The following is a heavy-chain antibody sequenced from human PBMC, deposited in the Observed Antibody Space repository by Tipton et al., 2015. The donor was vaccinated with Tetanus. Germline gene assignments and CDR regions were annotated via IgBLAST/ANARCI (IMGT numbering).Heavy chain of an antibody. CDR3: ARLVTS. J-gene: IGHJ5*02. Sequence: SLRLSCAASGFSFSGSSMSWVRQAPGKGLEWVSSIRASDGSTYYADSVKGRFTISRDNSRNTLYLQLNSLRVEDTAIYYCARLVTSWGQGTQVTVSS. CDR1: GFSFSGSS. CDR2: IRASDGST. D-gene: IGHD3-9*01. V-gene: IGHV3-23*01.